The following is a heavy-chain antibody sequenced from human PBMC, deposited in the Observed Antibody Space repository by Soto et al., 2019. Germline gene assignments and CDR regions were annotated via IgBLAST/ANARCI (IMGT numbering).Heavy chain of an antibody. CDR3: ATPNYYDSSGYYSYYYYGMDV. CDR1: GYTFTSYY. V-gene: IGHV1-46*01. J-gene: IGHJ6*02. D-gene: IGHD3-22*01. CDR2: INPSGGST. Sequence: ASVKVSCKASGYTFTSYYMHWVRQAHGQGLEWMGIINPSGGSTSYAQKFQGRVTMTRDTSTSTVYMELSSLRSEDTAVYYCATPNYYDSSGYYSYYYYGMDVWGQGTTVTVSS.